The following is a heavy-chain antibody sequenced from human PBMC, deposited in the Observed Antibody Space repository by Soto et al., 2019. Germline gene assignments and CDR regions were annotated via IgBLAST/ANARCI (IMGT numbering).Heavy chain of an antibody. CDR2: MYYRGSS. CDR3: ATYGSGWYFDY. CDR1: GGSISSSGHY. Sequence: SETLSLTCTVSGGSISSSGHYWVWIRQPPGKGLEWIGSMYYRGSSYYNPSLKSRVTISVDTSKNQFSLKLNSVTAADTAVYYCATYGSGWYFDYWSQGTLVTVS. V-gene: IGHV4-39*01. J-gene: IGHJ4*02. D-gene: IGHD6-19*01.